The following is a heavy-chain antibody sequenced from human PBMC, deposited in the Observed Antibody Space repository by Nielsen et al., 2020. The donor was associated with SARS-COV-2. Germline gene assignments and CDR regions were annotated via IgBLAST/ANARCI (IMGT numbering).Heavy chain of an antibody. J-gene: IGHJ4*02. CDR2: IYYSGST. CDR3: ARYSSSWYVY. CDR1: GGSISSGGYY. Sequence: SETLSLTCTVSGGSISSGGYYWSWIRQHPGKGLEWIGYIYYSGSTYYNPSLKSRVTISVDTSKNQFSLKLSSVTAADTAVYYCARYSSSWYVYWGQGTLVTVSS. V-gene: IGHV4-31*03. D-gene: IGHD6-13*01.